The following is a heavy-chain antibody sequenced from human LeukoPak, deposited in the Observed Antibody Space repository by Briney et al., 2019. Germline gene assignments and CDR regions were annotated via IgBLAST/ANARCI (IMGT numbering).Heavy chain of an antibody. CDR1: GGSISSYY. D-gene: IGHD6-13*01. CDR2: IYTSGST. Sequence: PSETLSLTCTVSGGSISSYYWSWIRQPAGKGLEWIGRIYTSGSTNYNPSPKSRVTMSVDTSKNQFSLKLSSVTAADTAVYYCARDEGFGAAAGYYGMDVWGQGTTVTVSS. J-gene: IGHJ6*02. V-gene: IGHV4-4*07. CDR3: ARDEGFGAAAGYYGMDV.